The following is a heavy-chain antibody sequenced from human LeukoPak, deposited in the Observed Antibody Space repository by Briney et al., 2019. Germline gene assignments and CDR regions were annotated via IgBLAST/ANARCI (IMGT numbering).Heavy chain of an antibody. CDR2: ISDDGSYK. Sequence: SCKASGYTFIDFYMHWVRQAPGKGLEWVAVISDDGSYKYSADSVKGRFTISRDNSKNTVYLQMSSLRVEDTAVYYCAKDVRAVAGPFDYWGQGTLVTVSS. CDR3: AKDVRAVAGPFDY. CDR1: GYTFIDFY. D-gene: IGHD6-19*01. J-gene: IGHJ4*02. V-gene: IGHV3-30*18.